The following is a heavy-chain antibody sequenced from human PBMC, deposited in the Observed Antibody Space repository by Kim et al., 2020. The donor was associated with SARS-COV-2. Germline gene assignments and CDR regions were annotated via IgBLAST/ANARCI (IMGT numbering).Heavy chain of an antibody. V-gene: IGHV1-46*01. CDR3: AREATMVRGPNYYYYYGMDV. D-gene: IGHD3-10*01. CDR1: GYTFTSYY. CDR2: INPSGGST. Sequence: ASVKVSCKASGYTFTSYYMHWVRQAPGQGLEWMGIINPSGGSTSYAQKFQGRVTMTRDTSTSTVYMELSSLRSEDTAVYYCAREATMVRGPNYYYYYGMDVWGQGTTVTVSS. J-gene: IGHJ6*02.